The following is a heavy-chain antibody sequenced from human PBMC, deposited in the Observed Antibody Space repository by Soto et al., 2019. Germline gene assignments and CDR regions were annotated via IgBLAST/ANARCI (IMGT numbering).Heavy chain of an antibody. CDR3: AKLSCTSSTCYFPGWFGP. V-gene: IGHV4-31*03. Sequence: SETLSLTCTVSGDSISGGASFWSWIRQPPGKGLEWIANVYYSGSSYYNPSLKSRLTISVDTTKNQFSLQLKSMTAADTAVYYCAKLSCTSSTCYFPGWFGPWGQGXLVTVSS. J-gene: IGHJ5*02. CDR1: GDSISGGASF. D-gene: IGHD2-2*01. CDR2: VYYSGSS.